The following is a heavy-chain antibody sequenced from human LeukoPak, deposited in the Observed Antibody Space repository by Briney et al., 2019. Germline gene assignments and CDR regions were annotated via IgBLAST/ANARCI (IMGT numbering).Heavy chain of an antibody. CDR1: GFTFSSYA. CDR2: ISYDGSNK. CDR3: AKERLHKYYYDSSGSYYFDY. V-gene: IGHV3-30-3*01. Sequence: GRSLRLSCAASGFTFSSYAKHWVRQAPGKGLEWVAVISYDGSNKYYADSVKGRFTISRDNSKNTLYLQMNSLRAEDTAVYYCAKERLHKYYYDSSGSYYFDYWGQGTLVTVSS. D-gene: IGHD3-22*01. J-gene: IGHJ4*02.